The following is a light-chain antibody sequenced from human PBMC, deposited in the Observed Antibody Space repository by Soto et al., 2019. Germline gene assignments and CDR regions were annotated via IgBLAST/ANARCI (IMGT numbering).Light chain of an antibody. Sequence: QSALTQPASVSGSPGQSITISCTGTRSDVGGYNYVSWYKQRPGKAPKLVIYDVSHRPSGVSNRFFGSKSGNTASLSISGLQAEEEADYYCFSYSTSRARIFGGGTKRTVL. V-gene: IGLV2-14*01. J-gene: IGLJ2*01. CDR1: RSDVGGYNY. CDR2: DVS. CDR3: FSYSTSRARI.